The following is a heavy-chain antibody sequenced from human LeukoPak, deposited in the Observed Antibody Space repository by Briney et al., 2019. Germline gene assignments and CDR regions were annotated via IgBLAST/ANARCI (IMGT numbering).Heavy chain of an antibody. CDR1: GGSISSYY. J-gene: IGHJ4*02. D-gene: IGHD3-3*01. CDR3: ARSGFWSGYGPFDY. Sequence: SETLSLTCTVSGGSISSYYWSWIRQPAGKGLEWIGRIYTSGSTNYNPSLKSRVTISVDTSKNQFSLKLSSVTAADTAVYYCARSGFWSGYGPFDYWGQGTLVTVSS. CDR2: IYTSGST. V-gene: IGHV4-4*07.